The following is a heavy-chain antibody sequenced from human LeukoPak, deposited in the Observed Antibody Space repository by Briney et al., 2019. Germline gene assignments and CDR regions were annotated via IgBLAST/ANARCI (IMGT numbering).Heavy chain of an antibody. CDR3: ARAPGRNFDY. V-gene: IGHV1-2*02. Sequence: ASVKVSCKASGYTLTGYYIHWVRQAPGQGLEWMGWINPYTGDTNSAQKFQGRVTMTRDTSISTAYMELSRLRSDDTAVYYCARAPGRNFDYWGQGTLVTVSS. J-gene: IGHJ4*02. CDR2: INPYTGDT. CDR1: GYTLTGYY.